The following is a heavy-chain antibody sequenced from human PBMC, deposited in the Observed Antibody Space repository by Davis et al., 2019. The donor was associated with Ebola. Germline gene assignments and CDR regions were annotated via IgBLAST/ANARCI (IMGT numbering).Heavy chain of an antibody. D-gene: IGHD1-26*01. CDR2: IYYSGST. V-gene: IGHV4-59*05. CDR1: GGSISSYY. Sequence: PSETLSLTCTVSGGSISSYYWSWIRQPPGKGLEWIGSIYYSGSTYYNPSLKSRVTISVDTSKNQFSLKLSSVTAADTAVYYCAGIVSDSGIDYWGQGTLVTVSS. CDR3: AGIVSDSGIDY. J-gene: IGHJ4*02.